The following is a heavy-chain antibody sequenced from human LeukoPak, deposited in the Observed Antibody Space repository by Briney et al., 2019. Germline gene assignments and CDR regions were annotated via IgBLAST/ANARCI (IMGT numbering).Heavy chain of an antibody. Sequence: GGSLRLSCAASGFTFNTFGIHWVRQAPGKGLEWVAFLRYDGSNKFYADSVRGRFSISRDNSENTVYLQMNSLRVEDTSVYFCAKDIASSYYYMDVWGKGTTVTVSS. D-gene: IGHD2-15*01. V-gene: IGHV3-30*02. CDR3: AKDIASSYYYMDV. CDR2: LRYDGSNK. CDR1: GFTFNTFG. J-gene: IGHJ6*03.